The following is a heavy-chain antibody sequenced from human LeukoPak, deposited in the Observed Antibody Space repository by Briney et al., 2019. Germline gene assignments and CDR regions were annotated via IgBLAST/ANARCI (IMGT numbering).Heavy chain of an antibody. Sequence: KYGESLKISCKGSGYSFPSYWIAWVRQMPGKGLEWMGIVYPPDSDTRYSPSFQGQVTISADKSISTAYLQWSSLKASDTAMYFCVRDHYNYYFDYWGQGTLVTVSS. V-gene: IGHV5-51*01. CDR3: VRDHYNYYFDY. CDR2: VYPPDSDT. CDR1: GYSFPSYW. D-gene: IGHD5-24*01. J-gene: IGHJ4*02.